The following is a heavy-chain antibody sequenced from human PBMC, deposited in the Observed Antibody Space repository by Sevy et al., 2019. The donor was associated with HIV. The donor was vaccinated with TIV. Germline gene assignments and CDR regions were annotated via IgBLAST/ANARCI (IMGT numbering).Heavy chain of an antibody. Sequence: SETLSLTCTVSGGSISSYYWSWIRQPPGKGLEWIGYIYYSGSTNYNPSLKSRVTISVDTSKNQFSLKLSSVTAADTAVYYRARRSRNGQIDYWGQGTLVTVSS. V-gene: IGHV4-59*12. CDR1: GGSISSYY. CDR2: IYYSGST. D-gene: IGHD2-8*01. CDR3: ARRSRNGQIDY. J-gene: IGHJ4*02.